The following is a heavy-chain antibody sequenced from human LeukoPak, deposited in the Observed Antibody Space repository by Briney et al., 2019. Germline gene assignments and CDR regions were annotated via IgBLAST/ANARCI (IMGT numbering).Heavy chain of an antibody. J-gene: IGHJ4*02. CDR2: TYYRSKWYN. CDR1: GDSVSSNSAA. V-gene: IGHV6-1*01. CDR3: ARARLGDSGWYYFDY. Sequence: SQTLSLTCAISGDSVSSNSAAWNWIRQSPSRGLEWLGRTYYRSKWYNDYAVSVKSRITINPDTSKNQFSLKLSSVTAADTAVYYCARARLGDSGWYYFDYWGQGTLVTVSS. D-gene: IGHD6-19*01.